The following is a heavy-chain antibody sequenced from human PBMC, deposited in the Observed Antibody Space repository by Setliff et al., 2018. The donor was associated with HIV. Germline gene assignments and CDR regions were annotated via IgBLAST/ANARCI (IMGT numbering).Heavy chain of an antibody. V-gene: IGHV3-30-3*01. Sequence: GGSLRLSCAASGFTFSTYAMHWVRQAPGKGLEWVSVISYDGNNKYYADSVKGRFTISRDNSKNTLYLQMNSLRAEDTAVYYCAKVLGAYGDSFFDCWGQGTLVTVSS. CDR1: GFTFSTYA. CDR3: AKVLGAYGDSFFDC. D-gene: IGHD4-17*01. CDR2: ISYDGNNK. J-gene: IGHJ4*02.